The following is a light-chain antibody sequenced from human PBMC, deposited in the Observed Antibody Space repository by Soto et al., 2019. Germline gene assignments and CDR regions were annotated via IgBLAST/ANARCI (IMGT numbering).Light chain of an antibody. CDR3: NSYTSSSTYV. Sequence: QSVLTQPASVSGSPGQSITISCTGTTSDVGRYNYVSWYQQHPGKAPKLIIYDVSNRPSGVSNRFSRSKSGNTASLTISGLQAEDEADYYCNSYTSSSTYVFGTGTKLTVL. V-gene: IGLV2-14*01. J-gene: IGLJ1*01. CDR2: DVS. CDR1: TSDVGRYNY.